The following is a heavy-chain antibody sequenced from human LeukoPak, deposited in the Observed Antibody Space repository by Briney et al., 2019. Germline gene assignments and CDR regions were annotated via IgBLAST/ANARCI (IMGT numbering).Heavy chain of an antibody. V-gene: IGHV3-23*01. Sequence: GGSLRLSCLASGFTFSNYAMSWVRQAPGKGLEWVSGITISGKTAYYADSVKGRFTISRDNFKNTLYLQMNSLRAEDTAVYYCARDRGYAFDIWGQGTMVTVSS. CDR3: ARDRGYAFDI. CDR1: GFTFSNYA. D-gene: IGHD5-12*01. CDR2: ITISGKTA. J-gene: IGHJ3*02.